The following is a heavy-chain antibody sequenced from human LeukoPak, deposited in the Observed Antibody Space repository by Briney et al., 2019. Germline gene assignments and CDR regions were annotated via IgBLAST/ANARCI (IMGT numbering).Heavy chain of an antibody. V-gene: IGHV3-23*01. CDR3: AKRASGSGTSLYYFDY. CDR2: ISGSGGST. D-gene: IGHD3-10*01. Sequence: GGSLRLSCAASGFTFSSYAMSWVRQAPGKGLEWVSDISGSGGSTYYADSVKGRFTISRDNSKNTLYLQMNSLRAEDTAVYYCAKRASGSGTSLYYFDYWGQGTLVTVSS. J-gene: IGHJ4*02. CDR1: GFTFSSYA.